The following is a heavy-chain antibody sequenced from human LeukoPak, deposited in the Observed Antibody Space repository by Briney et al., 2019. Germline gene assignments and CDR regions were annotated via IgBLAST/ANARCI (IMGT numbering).Heavy chain of an antibody. Sequence: GGSLRLSCAASGFSISSYALHWVRQAPGKGLQYVSGISNGGSIDYANSVKGRFTISRDNSKNTLYLQMGSLRPEDMAVYYCARDFSYGSGCDCWGQGILVTVSS. V-gene: IGHV3-64*01. CDR3: ARDFSYGSGCDC. CDR1: GFSISSYA. D-gene: IGHD5-18*01. J-gene: IGHJ4*02. CDR2: ISNGGSI.